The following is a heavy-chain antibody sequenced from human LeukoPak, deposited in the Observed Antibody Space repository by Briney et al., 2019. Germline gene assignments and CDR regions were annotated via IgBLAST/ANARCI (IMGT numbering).Heavy chain of an antibody. CDR3: ARGEGILTGSFDY. CDR2: ISSNGGST. Sequence: GGSLRLSRAASGFTFSSYAMHWVRQAPGKGLEYVSAISSNGGSTYYANSVKGRFTISRDNSKNTLYLQMGSLRAEDMAVYYCARGEGILTGSFDYWGQGTRVTVSS. J-gene: IGHJ4*02. V-gene: IGHV3-64*01. D-gene: IGHD3-9*01. CDR1: GFTFSSYA.